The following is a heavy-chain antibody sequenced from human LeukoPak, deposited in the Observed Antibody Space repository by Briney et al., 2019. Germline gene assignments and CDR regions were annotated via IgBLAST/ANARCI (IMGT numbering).Heavy chain of an antibody. CDR3: TRVRSGNDFDY. D-gene: IGHD3-10*01. J-gene: IGHJ4*02. V-gene: IGHV3-49*04. CDR2: IRSKGYGGTT. CDR1: GITFSNAW. Sequence: PGGSLRLSCAASGITFSNAWMTWVRQAPGKGLEWVGFIRSKGYGGTTEYAASVEGRFSLSRDDSKSFVYLQMSSLKTEDTAVYYCTRVRSGNDFDYWGQGTLVTVSS.